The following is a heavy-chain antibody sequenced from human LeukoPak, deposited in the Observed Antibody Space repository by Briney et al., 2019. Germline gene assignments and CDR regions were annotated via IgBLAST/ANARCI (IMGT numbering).Heavy chain of an antibody. J-gene: IGHJ1*01. CDR3: AISGLEYFQH. CDR1: GGSISSYY. Sequence: SETLSLTCTVSGGSISSYYWSWIRQPPGKGLEWIGYIYYSGSTNYNPSLKSRVTISVDTSKNQFSLKLSSVTAADTAVYYCAISGLEYFQHWGRAPWSPSPQ. V-gene: IGHV4-59*01. CDR2: IYYSGST. D-gene: IGHD5-12*01.